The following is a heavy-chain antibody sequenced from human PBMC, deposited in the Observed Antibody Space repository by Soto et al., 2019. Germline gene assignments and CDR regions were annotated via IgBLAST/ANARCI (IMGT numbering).Heavy chain of an antibody. CDR2: IKEDGSEK. CDR3: SRDVVVGARALNY. D-gene: IGHD2-15*01. CDR1: GFTFSNYW. J-gene: IGHJ4*02. Sequence: GGSLRLSCAASGFTFSNYWMTWVRQAPGKGLEWVANIKEDGSEKHYVDSVKGRFTISRDNAKNSLYLQMNSLRVEDTAVYFCSRDVVVGARALNYWGQGALVTVSS. V-gene: IGHV3-7*01.